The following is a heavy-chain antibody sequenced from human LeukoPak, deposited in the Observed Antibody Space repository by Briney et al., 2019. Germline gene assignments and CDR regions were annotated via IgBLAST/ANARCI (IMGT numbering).Heavy chain of an antibody. CDR3: ARVGIGYSVREYFDF. Sequence: PSETLSLTCTVSGGSMNTYYWTWIRQPAGKGLQWIGYIYPSSFTNYNPSLESRVTMSVDTSKNQFSLKLTSVTAADTAVYYCARVGIGYSVREYFDFWGQGILVTVSS. CDR2: IYPSSFT. V-gene: IGHV4-4*07. J-gene: IGHJ4*02. D-gene: IGHD5-12*01. CDR1: GGSMNTYY.